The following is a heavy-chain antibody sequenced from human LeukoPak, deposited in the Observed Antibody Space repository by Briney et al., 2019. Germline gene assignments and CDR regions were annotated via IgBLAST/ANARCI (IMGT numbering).Heavy chain of an antibody. J-gene: IGHJ4*02. V-gene: IGHV4-34*01. CDR2: INHSGST. D-gene: IGHD4-23*01. CDR3: ARERDGGNPGYYYFDY. CDR1: GGSFSGYY. Sequence: SETLSLTCAVYGGSFSGYYWSWIRLPPGKGLEWIGEINHSGSTNYNPSLKSRVTISVDTSKNQFSLKLSSVTAADTAVYYCARERDGGNPGYYYFDYWGQGTLVTVSS.